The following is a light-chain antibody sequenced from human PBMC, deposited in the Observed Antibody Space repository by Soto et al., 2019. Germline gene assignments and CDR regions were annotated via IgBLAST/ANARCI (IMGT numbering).Light chain of an antibody. CDR3: QQYNNWPIT. Sequence: EIVMTQSPGTLSLSPGERATISCRASQVIGSRYLAWYHQKSGQAPRLLIYGASSRATGIPDRFSGSGSGTEFTLTISSLQSEDFEVYYCQQYNNWPITFGQGTRLEIK. V-gene: IGKV3D-15*01. CDR1: QVIGSRY. CDR2: GAS. J-gene: IGKJ5*01.